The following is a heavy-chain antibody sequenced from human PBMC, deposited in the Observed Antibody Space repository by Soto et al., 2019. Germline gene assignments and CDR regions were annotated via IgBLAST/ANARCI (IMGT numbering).Heavy chain of an antibody. Sequence: ASVKVSCKASGYTFINYYMHWVRQAPGQGLEWMGIINPSGGSTRYAQKFQGRVTMTRDTSTRTVYMELSSLRSEDTAVYYCASGLFEYSGYGLDAFDIWG. CDR2: INPSGGST. CDR3: ASGLFEYSGYGLDAFDI. V-gene: IGHV1-46*03. CDR1: GYTFINYY. J-gene: IGHJ3*02. D-gene: IGHD5-12*01.